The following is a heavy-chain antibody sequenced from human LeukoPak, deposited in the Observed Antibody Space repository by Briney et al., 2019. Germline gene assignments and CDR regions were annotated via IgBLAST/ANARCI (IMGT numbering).Heavy chain of an antibody. CDR2: IYHTGST. D-gene: IGHD3-10*01. V-gene: IGHV4-38-2*02. CDR1: GYSITSGYY. Sequence: PSETLSLTCTVSGYSITSGYYWGWIRQPPGKGLEWIGSIYHTGSTYYNPSLKSRVTISVDTSKNQFSLNLSSVTAADTAMYYCAKSNGYGLVDIWGQGTMVTVSS. J-gene: IGHJ3*02. CDR3: AKSNGYGLVDI.